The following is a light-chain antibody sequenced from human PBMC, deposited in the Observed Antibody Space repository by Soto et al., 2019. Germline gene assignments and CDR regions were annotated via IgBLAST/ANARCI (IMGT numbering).Light chain of an antibody. CDR1: SSDVGGYNY. CDR2: EVS. V-gene: IGLV2-14*01. CDR3: SSYTSSSTLYV. Sequence: QSALTQPASVSGSPGQSITISCTGTSSDVGGYNYVSWYQHHPGKAPKLMIYEVSNRPSGVSNRFSGSKSGNTASLTISGRQAEDETDYYCSSYTSSSTLYVFGTGTKLTVL. J-gene: IGLJ1*01.